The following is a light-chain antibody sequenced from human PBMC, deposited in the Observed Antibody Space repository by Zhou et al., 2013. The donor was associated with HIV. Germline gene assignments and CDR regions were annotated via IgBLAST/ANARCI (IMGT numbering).Light chain of an antibody. V-gene: IGKV1-39*01. CDR2: KAS. J-gene: IGKJ1*01. CDR3: QQSYSTLWT. Sequence: DIQMTQSPSSLSASVGDRVTLTCRASQSISSSLYWYQQKPGKAPNLLISKASSLETGVPSRFSGSGSGTEFTLIISSLQPEDFATYYCQQSYSTLWTFGQGTK. CDR1: QSISSS.